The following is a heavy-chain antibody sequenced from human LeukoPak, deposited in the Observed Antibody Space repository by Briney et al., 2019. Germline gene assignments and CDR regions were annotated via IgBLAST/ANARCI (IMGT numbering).Heavy chain of an antibody. CDR1: GFTFSTYW. CDR2: INQDETEK. CDR3: AKDWGYGSGTFDY. V-gene: IGHV3-7*01. J-gene: IGHJ4*02. Sequence: GGSLRLSCAASGFTFSTYWMSWIRQAPGKGLEWVANINQDETEKYYVDSVKGQFTISRDNSKNTLYLQMNSLRAEDTAVYYCAKDWGYGSGTFDYWGQGTLVTVSS. D-gene: IGHD3-10*01.